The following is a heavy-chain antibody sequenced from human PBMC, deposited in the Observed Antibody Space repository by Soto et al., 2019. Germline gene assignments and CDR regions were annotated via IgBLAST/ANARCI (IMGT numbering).Heavy chain of an antibody. J-gene: IGHJ4*02. CDR3: AKAPMIRGVIPAFDY. CDR2: ISDSGGDT. CDR1: GFTFGSYA. Sequence: PGGSLRLSCAASGFTFGSYAMTWVRQSPGKGLEWVSYISDSGGDTYYADPVKGRFTISRDNSKNTLYLQMNSLRVEDTAVYYCAKAPMIRGVIPAFDYWGQGTLVTVSS. V-gene: IGHV3-23*01. D-gene: IGHD3-10*01.